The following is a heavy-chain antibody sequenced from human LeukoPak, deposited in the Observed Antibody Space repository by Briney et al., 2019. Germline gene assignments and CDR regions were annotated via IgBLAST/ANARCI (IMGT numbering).Heavy chain of an antibody. D-gene: IGHD3-3*01. CDR3: AKVGPLDFWSGYTYYFAH. J-gene: IGHJ4*02. CDR1: GFTFSSYA. CDR2: ISGSGVST. V-gene: IGHV3-23*01. Sequence: SGGSLRLSCAASGFTFSSYALSWVRQAPGKGLEWVSAISGSGVSTNYADSVKGRFTISRDNSKNTLYLQMNGLRAEDTAVYYCAKVGPLDFWSGYTYYFAHWGQGTLVTVSS.